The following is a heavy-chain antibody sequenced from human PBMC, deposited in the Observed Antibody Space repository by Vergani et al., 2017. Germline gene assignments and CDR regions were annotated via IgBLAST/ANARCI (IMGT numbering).Heavy chain of an antibody. V-gene: IGHV3-21*01. J-gene: IGHJ6*02. CDR2: ISSSSSYI. CDR1: GFTFSSYS. Sequence: EVQLVESGGGLVKPGGSLRLSCAASGFTFSSYSMNWVRQAPGKGLEWVSSISSSSSYIYYADSVKGRFTISRDNAKNSLYLQMNSLGAEDTAVYYCARDSSPGWVAAAGEPQWLAPDVGMDVWGQGTTVTVSS. D-gene: IGHD6-13*01. CDR3: ARDSSPGWVAAAGEPQWLAPDVGMDV.